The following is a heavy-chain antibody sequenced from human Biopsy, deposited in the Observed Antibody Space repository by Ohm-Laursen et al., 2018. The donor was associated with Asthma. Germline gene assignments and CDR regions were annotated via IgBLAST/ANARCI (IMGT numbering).Heavy chain of an antibody. CDR2: ISSSGSII. V-gene: IGHV3-11*01. Sequence: GSLRLSCAASGFTFSDYYMSWIRQAPGKGLEWVSYISSSGSIIYYADSVKGRFTISRDNAKNSLYLQMNSLRAEDTAVYYCARDREVYGSGIGALYYYYYYGMDVWGQGTTVTVSS. J-gene: IGHJ6*02. CDR1: GFTFSDYY. D-gene: IGHD3-10*01. CDR3: ARDREVYGSGIGALYYYYYYGMDV.